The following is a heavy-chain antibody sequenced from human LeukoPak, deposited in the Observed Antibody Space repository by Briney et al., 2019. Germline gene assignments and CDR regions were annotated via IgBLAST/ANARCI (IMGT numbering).Heavy chain of an antibody. CDR2: IYTSGTT. V-gene: IGHV4-4*07. CDR3: ARGRRSYYDSSGYYPRNWFDP. CDR1: GGSFSTYY. J-gene: IGHJ5*02. Sequence: SETLSLTCTVSGGSFSTYYWSWIRQPAGKGLEWIGHIYTSGTTNYNPSLKSRVTISVDTSKNQFSLKLSSVTAADTAVYYCARGRRSYYDSSGYYPRNWFDPWGQGTLVTVSS. D-gene: IGHD3-22*01.